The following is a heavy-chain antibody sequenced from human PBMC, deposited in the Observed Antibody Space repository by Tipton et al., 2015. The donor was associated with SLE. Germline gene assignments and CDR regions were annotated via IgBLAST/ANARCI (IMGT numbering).Heavy chain of an antibody. CDR3: ARDPHSPVGLDY. D-gene: IGHD1-26*01. CDR2: IYSGGST. CDR1: GFTVRSNY. V-gene: IGHV3-66*01. Sequence: SLRLSCAASGFTVRSNYMSWVRQAPGKGLEWVSVIYSGGSTYYADSVKGRFTISRDNSKNTLYLQMNSLRAEDTAVYYCARDPHSPVGLDYWGQGTLVTVSS. J-gene: IGHJ4*02.